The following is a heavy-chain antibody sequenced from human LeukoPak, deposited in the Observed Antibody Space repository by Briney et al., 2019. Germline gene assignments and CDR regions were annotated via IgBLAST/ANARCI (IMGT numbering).Heavy chain of an antibody. Sequence: GEALKISCKGSGYSFTNYWIGWVRQMPGKGLAWMGIIYPGDSDTRYSPSFQGQVTISADKSIRIAYLQWSSLKASDTAMYYCARNPGLRDAFDIWGKGTMVTVSS. J-gene: IGHJ3*02. V-gene: IGHV5-51*01. CDR1: GYSFTNYW. CDR3: ARNPGLRDAFDI. CDR2: IYPGDSDT. D-gene: IGHD3-10*01.